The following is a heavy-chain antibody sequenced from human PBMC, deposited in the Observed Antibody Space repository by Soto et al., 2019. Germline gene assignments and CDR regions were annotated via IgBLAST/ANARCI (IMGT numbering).Heavy chain of an antibody. CDR3: ARGGSLYYYYGIDV. Sequence: GGSLRLSCAASGFTITNNYMTWVRQAPGKGLEWVSLIDSGGDTYYADSVKGRFTLSRDSSKNTLYLQMDSLRTEDTAVYNCARGGSLYYYYGIDVWGQGTTVTVSS. J-gene: IGHJ6*02. CDR2: IDSGGDT. CDR1: GFTITNNY. D-gene: IGHD3-16*01. V-gene: IGHV3-53*01.